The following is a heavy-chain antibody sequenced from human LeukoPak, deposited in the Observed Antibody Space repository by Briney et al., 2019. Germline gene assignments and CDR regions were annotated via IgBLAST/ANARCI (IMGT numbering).Heavy chain of an antibody. CDR2: IYYSGST. Sequence: SETLSLTCAVSGGSISSGDYYWSWIRQPPGKGLEWIGYIYYSGSTYYNPSLKSRVTISVDTSKNQFSLKLSSVTAADTAVYYCAREHDSSGYYQVDYWGQGTLVTVSS. D-gene: IGHD3-22*01. CDR1: GGSISSGDYY. CDR3: AREHDSSGYYQVDY. J-gene: IGHJ4*02. V-gene: IGHV4-30-4*08.